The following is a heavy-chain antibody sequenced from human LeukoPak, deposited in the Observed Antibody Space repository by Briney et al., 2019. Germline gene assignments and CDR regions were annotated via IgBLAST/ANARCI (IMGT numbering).Heavy chain of an antibody. D-gene: IGHD3-22*01. CDR1: GGSISSGTYY. CDR3: TRDGYYYDTSATNWYFDL. Sequence: SETLSLTCTVSGGSISSGTYYWGWVRQPAGKGLEWIGHIYTSGSTNYHPSLKSRVTISVDTSKNQFSLKLSSVTAADTAVYYCTRDGYYYDTSATNWYFDLWGRGTLVTVSS. CDR2: IYTSGST. V-gene: IGHV4-61*09. J-gene: IGHJ2*01.